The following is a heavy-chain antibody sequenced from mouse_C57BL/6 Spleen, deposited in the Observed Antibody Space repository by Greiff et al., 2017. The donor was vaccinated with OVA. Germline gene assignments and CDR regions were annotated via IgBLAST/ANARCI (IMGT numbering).Heavy chain of an antibody. Sequence: VQLQQSGPELVKPGASVKISCKASGYAFSSSWMNWVKQRPGKGLEWIGRIYPGDGDTNYNGKFKGKATLTADKSSSTAYMQLSSLTSEDSAVYFCARGMNWVDYWGQGTTLTVSS. CDR3: ARGMNWVDY. V-gene: IGHV1-82*01. CDR1: GYAFSSSW. D-gene: IGHD4-1*01. J-gene: IGHJ2*01. CDR2: IYPGDGDT.